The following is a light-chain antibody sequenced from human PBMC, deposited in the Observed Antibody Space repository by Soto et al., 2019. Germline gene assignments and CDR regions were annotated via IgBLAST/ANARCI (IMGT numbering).Light chain of an antibody. CDR3: QQYYNSVLT. CDR1: QSISNF. J-gene: IGKJ4*01. Sequence: DIQMTQSPSSLSASLGDRVTITCRASQSISNFLNWVQHKPGNAPKVLISAASTLQSGVPPRFSGSEAGTDCTLTISSLQPEDSASYYCQQYYNSVLTFGGGTKVELK. CDR2: AAS. V-gene: IGKV1-39*01.